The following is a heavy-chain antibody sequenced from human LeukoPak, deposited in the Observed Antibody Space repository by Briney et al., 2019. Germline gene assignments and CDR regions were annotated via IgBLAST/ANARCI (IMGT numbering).Heavy chain of an antibody. CDR3: ARAHPSPVVVIN. J-gene: IGHJ4*02. D-gene: IGHD3-22*01. CDR1: GGSISSGDYY. Sequence: SETLSLTCTVSGGSISSGDYYWSWIRQPPGKGLEWIGYIYYSGSTYYNPSLKSRVTISVDTSKNQFSLKLSSVTAADTAVYYCARAHPSPVVVINWGQGTLVTVSS. CDR2: IYYSGST. V-gene: IGHV4-30-4*08.